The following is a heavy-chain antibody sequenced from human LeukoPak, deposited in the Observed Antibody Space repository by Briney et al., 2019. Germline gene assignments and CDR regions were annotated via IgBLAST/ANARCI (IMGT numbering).Heavy chain of an antibody. Sequence: GGSLRLSCAASGFTFSSYSMNWVRQAPGKGLEWVSYISSSSSSIYYADSVKGRFTISRDNSKNTLYLQMNSLRAEDTAVYYCARADTTHYWGQGTLVTVSS. V-gene: IGHV3-48*01. CDR3: ARADTTHY. CDR2: ISSSSSSI. J-gene: IGHJ4*02. D-gene: IGHD1-14*01. CDR1: GFTFSSYS.